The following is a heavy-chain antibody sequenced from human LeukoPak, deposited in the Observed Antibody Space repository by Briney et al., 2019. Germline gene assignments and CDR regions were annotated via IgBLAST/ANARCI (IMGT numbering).Heavy chain of an antibody. J-gene: IGHJ3*02. Sequence: SETLSLTCTVSGYSISSGYYWGWIRQPPGKGLEWIGEINHSGSTNYNPSLKSRVTISVDTSKNQFSLKLSSVTAADTAVYYCARGDIVVVTAVSRDAFDIWGQGTMVTVSS. V-gene: IGHV4-38-2*02. CDR3: ARGDIVVVTAVSRDAFDI. CDR2: INHSGST. D-gene: IGHD2-21*02. CDR1: GYSISSGYY.